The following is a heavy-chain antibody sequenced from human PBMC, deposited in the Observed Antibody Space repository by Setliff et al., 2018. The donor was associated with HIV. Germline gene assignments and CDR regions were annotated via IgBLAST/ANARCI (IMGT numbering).Heavy chain of an antibody. J-gene: IGHJ4*02. CDR1: GYTFTEYH. Sequence: ASVKVSCKASGYTFTEYHMHWVRQAPGQGLEWMGSINPNTGGTNYAQKFQGRVIVTRDSPTRTAYMELKRLKSDDTAVYFCARDNRFDYNSGWPLDYWGQGTLVTVSS. CDR3: ARDNRFDYNSGWPLDY. D-gene: IGHD6-19*01. V-gene: IGHV1-2*02. CDR2: INPNTGGT.